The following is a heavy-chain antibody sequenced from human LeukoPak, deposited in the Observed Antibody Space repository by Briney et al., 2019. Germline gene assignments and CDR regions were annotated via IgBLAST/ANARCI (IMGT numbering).Heavy chain of an antibody. CDR3: AKVHYGSGSYYNGAFDI. D-gene: IGHD3-10*01. V-gene: IGHV3-9*03. J-gene: IGHJ3*02. Sequence: GRSLRLSCAASGFTFHDYAMHWVRQAPGKGLEWVSGISWNSGSIGYVDSVKGRFTISRDNAKNSLYLQMNSLSAEDMALYYCAKVHYGSGSYYNGAFDIWGQGTMVTVSS. CDR2: ISWNSGSI. CDR1: GFTFHDYA.